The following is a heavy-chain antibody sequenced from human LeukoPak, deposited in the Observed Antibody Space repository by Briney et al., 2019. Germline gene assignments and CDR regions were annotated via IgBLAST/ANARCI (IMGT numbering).Heavy chain of an antibody. Sequence: GGSLRLSCAASGFTFSSYALSWVCQAPGKGPEWVSGIADNGATYYADSVKGRFTISRDNSKNTLYLQMNSLRAADTAVYYCAREKTRGAAREYYYYYMDVWGKGTTVTVSS. CDR2: IADNGAT. CDR3: AREKTRGAAREYYYYYMDV. V-gene: IGHV3-23*01. D-gene: IGHD1-26*01. J-gene: IGHJ6*03. CDR1: GFTFSSYA.